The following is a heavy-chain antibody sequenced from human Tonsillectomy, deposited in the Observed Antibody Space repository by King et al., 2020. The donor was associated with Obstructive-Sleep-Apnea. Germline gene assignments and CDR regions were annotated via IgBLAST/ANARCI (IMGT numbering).Heavy chain of an antibody. CDR1: GGSINSGGYY. V-gene: IGHV4-31*03. D-gene: IGHD3-10*01. J-gene: IGHJ4*02. CDR2: ISYTATP. CDR3: ASNYGSGSYPPSFDY. Sequence: QLQESGPGPVKPSQTLSLTCTVSGGSINSGGYYWTWIRQHPGKGLEWIGSISYTATPYYNPSLQSRISISIDTSNNQFSLKLTSVTAADTAVYYCASNYGSGSYPPSFDYWGQGTLVTVS.